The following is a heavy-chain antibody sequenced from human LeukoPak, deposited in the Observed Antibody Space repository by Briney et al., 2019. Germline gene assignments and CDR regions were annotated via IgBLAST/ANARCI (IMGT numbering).Heavy chain of an antibody. Sequence: PSETLSLTCTVSGGSISSYYWSWIRQPPGKGLEWIGYIYYSGSTNYNPSLKSRVTISVDTSKNQFSLKLSSVTAADTAVYYCARQMVRGVSNWFDPWAREPWSPSPQ. CDR1: GGSISSYY. CDR3: ARQMVRGVSNWFDP. D-gene: IGHD3-10*01. V-gene: IGHV4-59*08. CDR2: IYYSGST. J-gene: IGHJ5*02.